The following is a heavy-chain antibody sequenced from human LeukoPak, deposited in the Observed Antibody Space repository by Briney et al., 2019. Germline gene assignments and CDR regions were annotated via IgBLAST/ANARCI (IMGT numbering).Heavy chain of an antibody. CDR1: AFTFSSYG. CDR3: AKGQWLVLFPDY. CDR2: ISYDGSNK. J-gene: IGHJ4*02. V-gene: IGHV3-30*18. D-gene: IGHD6-19*01. Sequence: GGSLRLSCAASAFTFSSYGMHWVRQAPGKGLEWVAVISYDGSNKYYADSVKGRFTISRDNSKNTLYLQMNSLRAEDTAVYYCAKGQWLVLFPDYWGQGTLVTVSS.